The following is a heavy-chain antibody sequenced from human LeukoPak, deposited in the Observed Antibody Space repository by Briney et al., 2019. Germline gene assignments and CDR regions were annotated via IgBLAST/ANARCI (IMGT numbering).Heavy chain of an antibody. CDR1: GFTVSSDH. V-gene: IGHV3-53*01. D-gene: IGHD1-26*01. J-gene: IGHJ4*02. Sequence: PGGSLRLSCAASGFTVSSDHMSWVRQAPGKGLEWVSVTYSGGSTHYADSVKGRFTISRDNANNVVYLQMNSLRAEDTAVYYCARVWELSFDHWGQGTLVTVSS. CDR2: TYSGGST. CDR3: ARVWELSFDH.